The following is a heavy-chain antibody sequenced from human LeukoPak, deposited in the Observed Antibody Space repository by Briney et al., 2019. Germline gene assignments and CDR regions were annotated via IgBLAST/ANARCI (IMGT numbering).Heavy chain of an antibody. D-gene: IGHD6-13*01. CDR3: ARGPSSNWSGLDF. V-gene: IGHV3-74*01. Sequence: GGSLRLSCAASGFSFSGHWMHWARQLPGKGLVWVSRISPTGSTTSYADSVKGRFTVSRDNTKNTLYLQVNNLRAEDTAVYYCARGPSSNWSGLDFWGQGTLLTVSS. J-gene: IGHJ4*02. CDR2: ISPTGSTT. CDR1: GFSFSGHW.